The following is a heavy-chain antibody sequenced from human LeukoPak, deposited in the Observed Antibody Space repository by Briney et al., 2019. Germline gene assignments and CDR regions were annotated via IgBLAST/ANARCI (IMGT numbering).Heavy chain of an antibody. Sequence: ASMKVSCKASGYTFTNYGISWVRQAPGQGLEWMGWINVYNGNTIYAQKLQGRVTMTTDTSTSTAYMELRSLRSDDTAVYYRARLAGTDMIGYFQDWGQGTLVTVSS. D-gene: IGHD5-18*01. CDR2: INVYNGNT. J-gene: IGHJ1*01. CDR1: GYTFTNYG. V-gene: IGHV1-18*01. CDR3: ARLAGTDMIGYFQD.